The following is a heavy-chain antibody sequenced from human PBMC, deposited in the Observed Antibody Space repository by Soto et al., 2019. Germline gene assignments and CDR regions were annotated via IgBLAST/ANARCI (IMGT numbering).Heavy chain of an antibody. CDR2: TRNKANSYTT. Sequence: GGSLRLSCAASGFTFSDHYMDWVRQAPGKGLEWVGRTRNKANSYTTEYAASVKGRFTISRDDSKNSLYLQMNSLKTEDTAVYYCARAAGSDNIHPWSYFDYWGQGTLVTVS. CDR1: GFTFSDHY. V-gene: IGHV3-72*01. J-gene: IGHJ4*02. D-gene: IGHD3-10*01. CDR3: ARAAGSDNIHPWSYFDY.